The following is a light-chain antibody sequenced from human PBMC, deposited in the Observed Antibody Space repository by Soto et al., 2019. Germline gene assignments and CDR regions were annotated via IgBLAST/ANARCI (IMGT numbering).Light chain of an antibody. J-gene: IGKJ4*01. Sequence: DIQMTQSPSSLSASVGDRVTITCRASQSIGKYLSWFQQTPGNAPTLLIYAASGLQSGVPSRFSGSGSGTDFTLTINSLPREDFATYYCQQTYNAPLTFGGGTKVDIK. V-gene: IGKV1-39*01. CDR1: QSIGKY. CDR2: AAS. CDR3: QQTYNAPLT.